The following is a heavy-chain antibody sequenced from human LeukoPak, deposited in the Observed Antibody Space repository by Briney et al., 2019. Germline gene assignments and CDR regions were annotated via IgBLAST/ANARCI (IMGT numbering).Heavy chain of an antibody. CDR2: ISSSGNII. CDR1: GFTFSSYE. D-gene: IGHD3-22*01. CDR3: ARGRIGYPLRY. J-gene: IGHJ4*02. Sequence: GGPLRLSCAASGFTFSSYEMNWVRQAPGKGLEWVSYISSSGNIIYYADSVKGRFTISRDNAKNSLYLQMNSLSAEDTAVYYCARGRIGYPLRYWGQGTLVIVSS. V-gene: IGHV3-48*03.